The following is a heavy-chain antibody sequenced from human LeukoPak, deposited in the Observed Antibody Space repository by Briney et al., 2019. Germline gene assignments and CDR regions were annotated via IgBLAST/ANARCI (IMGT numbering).Heavy chain of an antibody. CDR1: GGSISSYY. D-gene: IGHD1-26*01. CDR2: IYYSGST. V-gene: IGHV4-59*01. CDR3: ARDTGSGSYYD. Sequence: SETLSLTCTVSGGSISSYYWSWIRQPPGKGLEWIGYIYYSGSTNYNPSLKSRVTISVDTSKNQFSLKLSSVTAADTAVYYCARDTGSGSYYDWGQGTLVTVSS. J-gene: IGHJ4*02.